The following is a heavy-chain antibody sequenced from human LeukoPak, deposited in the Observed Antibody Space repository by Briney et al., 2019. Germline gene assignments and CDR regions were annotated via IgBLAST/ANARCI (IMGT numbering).Heavy chain of an antibody. D-gene: IGHD3-22*01. Sequence: ASVKVSCKASGYTFTSYGISWVRQAPGQGLEWMGWISPYNGDTKYAQKLQGRVTMTTDTSTSTVYMELKSLRSDDTAVYYCARDYAISMIIVQEPTLDYWGQGTLVTVSS. CDR2: ISPYNGDT. J-gene: IGHJ4*02. CDR3: ARDYAISMIIVQEPTLDY. CDR1: GYTFTSYG. V-gene: IGHV1-18*01.